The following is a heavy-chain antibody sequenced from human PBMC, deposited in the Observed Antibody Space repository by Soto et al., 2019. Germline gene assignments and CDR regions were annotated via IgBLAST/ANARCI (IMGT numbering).Heavy chain of an antibody. CDR3: ARSTEQWLVRVGCDY. CDR1: GFPFSNYA. Sequence: QVQLVESGGGVVQPGTSLRLSCAASGFPFSNYALHWVRQAPGKGLEWVASISHDGSNKYHADSVKGRFTISRDSSKSTLYLEMHSLRAEDTAVYYCARSTEQWLVRVGCDYWGQGSLVTVSS. V-gene: IGHV3-30-3*01. CDR2: ISHDGSNK. D-gene: IGHD6-19*01. J-gene: IGHJ4*02.